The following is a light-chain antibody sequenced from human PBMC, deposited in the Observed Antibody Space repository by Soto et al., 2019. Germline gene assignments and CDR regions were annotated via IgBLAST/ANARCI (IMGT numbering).Light chain of an antibody. Sequence: DIQLTQSPSSLSASVGDRVTLTCQASQDIANRLNLYQHKPGKAPKLLIYDASTLNTGVPSRFSGSGSGTDFTVTITSRQHVDCASYYWQRYDDLPLVTCGPGTKVD. J-gene: IGKJ3*01. CDR3: QRYDDLPLVT. CDR2: DAS. CDR1: QDIANR. V-gene: IGKV1-33*01.